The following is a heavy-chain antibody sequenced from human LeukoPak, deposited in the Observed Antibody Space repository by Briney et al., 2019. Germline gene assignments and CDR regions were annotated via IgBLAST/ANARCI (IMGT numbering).Heavy chain of an antibody. CDR2: IYTSGST. V-gene: IGHV4-4*07. CDR3: ARESYSRSYLCDF. Sequence: SETLSLTCTVSGCSISTYNWSCIRQPAGKGLEWIGRIYTSGSTNYNPSLKSRVTMSVDTSKNQISLKVNSVTAGDTAVYFCARESYSRSYLCDFWGQGTLVTVSS. J-gene: IGHJ4*02. D-gene: IGHD6-13*01. CDR1: GCSISTYN.